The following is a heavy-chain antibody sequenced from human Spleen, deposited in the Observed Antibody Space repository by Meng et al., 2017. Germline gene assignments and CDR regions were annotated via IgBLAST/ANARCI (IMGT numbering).Heavy chain of an antibody. D-gene: IGHD5-18*01. CDR1: GFTFRSYE. V-gene: IGHV4-34*01. CDR2: IHPSGDT. J-gene: IGHJ3*02. CDR3: ARGSGYSYGYAAFDI. Sequence: GSLRLSCAASGFTFRSYEMNWVRQAPGKGLEWIGEIHPSGDTNYNPSLKSRATISVDTSKNQFSLKLSSVTAADTAVYYCARGSGYSYGYAAFDIWGQGTMVTVSS.